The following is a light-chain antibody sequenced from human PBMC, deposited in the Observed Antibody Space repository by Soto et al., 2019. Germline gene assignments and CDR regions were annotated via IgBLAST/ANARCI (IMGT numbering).Light chain of an antibody. CDR2: EGG. CDR1: GSAVGSYRF. Sequence: QAVLTQPASVSGSPGQSITISCTGSGSAVGSYRFVSWYQHHPGKVPKLIIYEGGKRPSGVSNRFSGSEPGNTASLTISGLQAEDEADYYCGSSAPSRTFVFGTGTKVTVL. V-gene: IGLV2-23*01. CDR3: GSSAPSRTFV. J-gene: IGLJ1*01.